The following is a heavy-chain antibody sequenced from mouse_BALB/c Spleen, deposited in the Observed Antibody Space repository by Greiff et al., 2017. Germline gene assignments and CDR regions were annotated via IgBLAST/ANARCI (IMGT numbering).Heavy chain of an antibody. CDR2: ISSGGGST. Sequence: EVMLVESGGGLVKPGGSLKLSCAASGFAFSSYDMSWVRQTPEKRLEWVAYISSGGGSTYYPDTVKGRFTISRDNAKNTLYLQMSSLKSEDTAMYYCARQGREAWFAYWGQGTLVTVSA. J-gene: IGHJ3*01. CDR1: GFAFSSYD. V-gene: IGHV5-12-1*01. CDR3: ARQGREAWFAY.